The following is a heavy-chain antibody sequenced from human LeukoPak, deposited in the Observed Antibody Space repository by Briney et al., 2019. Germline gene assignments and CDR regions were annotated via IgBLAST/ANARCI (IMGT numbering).Heavy chain of an antibody. J-gene: IGHJ6*03. CDR3: ARDPSISGYYYMDV. D-gene: IGHD6-6*01. CDR2: INPNSGGT. Sequence: GASVKVSCKASGYTFTGYYMHWVRQAPGQGLEWMGWINPNSGGTNYAQKFQGRVTMTRDTSISTAYMELSRLRSDDTAVYYCARDPSISGYYYMDVWGKGTTVTVSS. CDR1: GYTFTGYY. V-gene: IGHV1-2*02.